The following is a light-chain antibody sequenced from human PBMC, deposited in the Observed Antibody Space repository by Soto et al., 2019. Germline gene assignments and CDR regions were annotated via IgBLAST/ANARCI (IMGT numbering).Light chain of an antibody. J-gene: IGKJ1*01. V-gene: IGKV1-5*01. Sequence: DIQVAQTPSTLPAAGGDRGTSTCRASQSISSWLAWYQQKPGKAPKLLIYDASSLESGVPSRFSGSGSGTESTLTSSSRLPDDFLSHYFQHHNRYSEAFRQGTKVDIK. CDR3: QHHNRYSEA. CDR1: QSISSW. CDR2: DAS.